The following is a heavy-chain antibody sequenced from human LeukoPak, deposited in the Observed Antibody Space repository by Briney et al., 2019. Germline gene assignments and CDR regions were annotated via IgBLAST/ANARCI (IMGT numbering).Heavy chain of an antibody. Sequence: KPSETLSLTCAVYGGSFSGYYWSWIRQPPGKGLEWIGEINHSGSTNYNPSLKSRVTISVDTSKNQFSLKLSSVTAADTAVYYCARFSPKMGSRRFGESHYRDWGQGTLVTVSS. V-gene: IGHV4-34*01. J-gene: IGHJ4*02. CDR1: GGSFSGYY. D-gene: IGHD3-10*01. CDR2: INHSGST. CDR3: ARFSPKMGSRRFGESHYRD.